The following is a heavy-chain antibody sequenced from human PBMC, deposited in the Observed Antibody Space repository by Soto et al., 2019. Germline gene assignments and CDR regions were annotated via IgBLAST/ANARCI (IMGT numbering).Heavy chain of an antibody. J-gene: IGHJ5*02. CDR3: ARARTVGVEFWFDP. D-gene: IGHD4-4*01. V-gene: IGHV4-30-2*01. Sequence: SETLSLTCAVSGGSINSGGYSWNWIRQPPGKGLEWIGHIYHRGDTYYNPSLKSRVTISVDRSKNQFSPNLNSVTAADTAVYFCARARTVGVEFWFDPWGQGTLVTVSS. CDR1: GGSINSGGYS. CDR2: IYHRGDT.